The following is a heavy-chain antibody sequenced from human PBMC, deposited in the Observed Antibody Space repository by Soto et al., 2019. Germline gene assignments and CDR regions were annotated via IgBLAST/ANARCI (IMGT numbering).Heavy chain of an antibody. CDR1: GFTFDDYA. D-gene: IGHD2-15*01. Sequence: PGGSLRLSCTASGFTFDDYAMHWVRQGPGRGLEWVSGITWNIGKIAYADSVKGRFTIARDDDNNSLYLQMNSLRPEDTALYYCVKDSYADFHRVLSTAEYFFDYWGHGTLVTVSS. CDR3: VKDSYADFHRVLSTAEYFFDY. J-gene: IGHJ4*01. V-gene: IGHV3-9*01. CDR2: ITWNIGKI.